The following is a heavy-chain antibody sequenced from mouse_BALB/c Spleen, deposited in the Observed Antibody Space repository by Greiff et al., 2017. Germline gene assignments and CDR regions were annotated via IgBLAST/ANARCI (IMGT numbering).Heavy chain of an antibody. CDR1: GFTFSSFG. Sequence: DVMLVESGGGLVQPGGSRKLSCAASGFTFSSFGMHWVRQAPEKGLEWVAYISSGSSTIYYADTVKGRFTISRDNPKNTLFLQMTSLRSEDTAMYYCARSGLRQFAYWGQGTLVTVSA. J-gene: IGHJ3*01. V-gene: IGHV5-17*02. CDR3: ARSGLRQFAY. D-gene: IGHD2-4*01. CDR2: ISSGSSTI.